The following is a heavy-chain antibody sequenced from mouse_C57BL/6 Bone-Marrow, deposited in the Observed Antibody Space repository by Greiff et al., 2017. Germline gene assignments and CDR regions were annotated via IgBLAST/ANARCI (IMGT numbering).Heavy chain of an antibody. CDR1: GYTFTSYW. Sequence: QVQLQQPGAELVKPGASVQMSCKASGYTFTSYWITWVKQRPGQGLEWIGDIYPGSGSTNYNVKFKSKATLTVATSSSTAYMQLSSLTSEDSAVYYCAREDYGWFAYWGQGTLVTVSA. V-gene: IGHV1-55*01. D-gene: IGHD1-1*01. CDR2: IYPGSGST. CDR3: AREDYGWFAY. J-gene: IGHJ3*01.